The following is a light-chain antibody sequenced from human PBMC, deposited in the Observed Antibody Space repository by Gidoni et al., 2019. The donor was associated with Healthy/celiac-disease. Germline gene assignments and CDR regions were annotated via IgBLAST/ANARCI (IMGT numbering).Light chain of an antibody. CDR1: QSISSY. CDR2: AAS. CDR3: QQSYSTPYT. J-gene: IGKJ2*01. V-gene: IGKV1-39*01. Sequence: DIQMTQSPSSLSASVGDRVTITCRSSQSISSYLNWYQQKPGKAPKLLIYAASSLQSGVPSMFSGSGSGTDFTLTISSLQPEYFATYYCQQSYSTPYTFXQXTKLEIK.